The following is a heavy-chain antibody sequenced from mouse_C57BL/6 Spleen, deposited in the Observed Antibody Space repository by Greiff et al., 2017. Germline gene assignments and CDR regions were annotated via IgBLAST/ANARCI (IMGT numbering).Heavy chain of an antibody. Sequence: EVQGVESGGGLVKPGGSLKLSCAASGFTFSDYGMHWVRQAPEKGLEWVAYISSGSSTIYYAATVKGRFTISRDNAKNTLFLQMTSLRSEDTAMYYCARHSNYDAMDYWGQGTSVTVSS. J-gene: IGHJ4*01. D-gene: IGHD2-5*01. CDR1: GFTFSDYG. CDR3: ARHSNYDAMDY. CDR2: ISSGSSTI. V-gene: IGHV5-17*01.